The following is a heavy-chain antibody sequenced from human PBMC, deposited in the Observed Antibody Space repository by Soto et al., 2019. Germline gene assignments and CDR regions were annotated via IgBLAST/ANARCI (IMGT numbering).Heavy chain of an antibody. CDR2: IIPIFGTA. Sequence: QVQLVQSGAEVKKPGSSVKVSCKASGGTFSSYAISWVRQAPGQGLEWMGGIIPIFGTANYAQKIQGRITITADESTSTAYMEWSSLRSEETAVYYCARGGGSGVRGVIIDYYFDYWGQGTLDTVAS. CDR3: ARGGGSGVRGVIIDYYFDY. V-gene: IGHV1-69*01. CDR1: GGTFSSYA. J-gene: IGHJ4*02. D-gene: IGHD3-10*01.